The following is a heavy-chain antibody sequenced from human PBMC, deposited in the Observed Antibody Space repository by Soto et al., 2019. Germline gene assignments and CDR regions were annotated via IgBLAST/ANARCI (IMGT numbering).Heavy chain of an antibody. CDR3: ARPHGFYDFWSGYQYYFDY. J-gene: IGHJ4*02. CDR2: ISYDGSNK. CDR1: GFTFSSYA. V-gene: IGHV3-30-3*01. D-gene: IGHD3-3*01. Sequence: GGSLRLSCAASGFTFSSYAMHWVRQAPGKGLEWVAVISYDGSNKYYADSVKGRFTISRDNSKNTLYLQMNSLRAEDTAVYYCARPHGFYDFWSGYQYYFDYWGQGTLVTVSS.